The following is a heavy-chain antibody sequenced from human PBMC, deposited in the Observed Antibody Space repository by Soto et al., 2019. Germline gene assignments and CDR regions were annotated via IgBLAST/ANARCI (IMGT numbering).Heavy chain of an antibody. D-gene: IGHD6-19*01. V-gene: IGHV3-30-3*01. CDR3: ARDHYRVAGAYYYGMDV. Sequence: QVQLVESGGGVVQPGRSLRLSCAASGFTFSSYAMHWVRQAPGKGLEWVAVISYDGSNKYYADSVKGRFTISRDNSKNTLYLQMNSLRAEDTVVYYCARDHYRVAGAYYYGMDVWGQGTTVTVSS. CDR2: ISYDGSNK. CDR1: GFTFSSYA. J-gene: IGHJ6*02.